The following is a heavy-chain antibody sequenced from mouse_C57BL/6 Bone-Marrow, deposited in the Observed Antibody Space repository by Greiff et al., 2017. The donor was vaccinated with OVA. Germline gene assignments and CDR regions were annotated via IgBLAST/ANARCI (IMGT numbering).Heavy chain of an antibody. CDR2: INPNNGGT. J-gene: IGHJ2*01. Sequence: VQLQQSGPELVKPGASVKISCKASGYTFTDYYMNWVKQSHGKSLEWIGDINPNNGGTSYNQKFKGKATLTVDKSSSTAYMELRSLTSEDSAVYYCARWMVSPDYWGQGTTLTVSS. D-gene: IGHD2-3*01. CDR1: GYTFTDYY. V-gene: IGHV1-26*01. CDR3: ARWMVSPDY.